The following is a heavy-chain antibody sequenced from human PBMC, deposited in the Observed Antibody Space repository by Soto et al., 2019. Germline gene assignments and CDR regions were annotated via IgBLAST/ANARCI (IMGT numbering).Heavy chain of an antibody. CDR3: ARGVLV. V-gene: IGHV4-31*03. Sequence: SETLSLTCTVSGGSINSGDYYWSWIRQHPGKGLEWIGYIHYSGRTFYNPSLKSRVATSLDTSKNQVFLKLDSVTAADTAVYNCARGVLVWGKGTTVTVSS. J-gene: IGHJ6*04. D-gene: IGHD3-16*01. CDR2: IHYSGRT. CDR1: GGSINSGDYY.